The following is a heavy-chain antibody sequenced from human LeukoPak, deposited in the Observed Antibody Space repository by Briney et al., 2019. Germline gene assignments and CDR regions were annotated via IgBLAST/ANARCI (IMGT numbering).Heavy chain of an antibody. Sequence: GSSVKVPCKASGVTFSSSDINWVRQAPGQGLEWMGAIIPVVGTANYAQKFQGRVTITADESTSTASMELSSLRSEDTAVYYCARGHYGGTSWGHGTLVTVSS. V-gene: IGHV1-69*01. CDR3: ARGHYGGTS. CDR1: GVTFSSSD. D-gene: IGHD4-17*01. CDR2: IIPVVGTA. J-gene: IGHJ4*01.